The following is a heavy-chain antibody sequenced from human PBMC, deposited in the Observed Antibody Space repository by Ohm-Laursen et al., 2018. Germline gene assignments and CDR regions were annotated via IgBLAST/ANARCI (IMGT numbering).Heavy chain of an antibody. D-gene: IGHD2-15*01. J-gene: IGHJ6*02. V-gene: IGHV3-7*01. Sequence: SLRLSCAAAGFAFADSWMTWVRQAPGKGLEWVANIKQDESEKLYLDSVKGRFTVSRNNPKNPLFLEMNRLRVEDTGVYYCARDFRREYCSGGSCYNGLDVWGQGTTVTVSS. CDR3: ARDFRREYCSGGSCYNGLDV. CDR1: GFAFADSW. CDR2: IKQDESEK.